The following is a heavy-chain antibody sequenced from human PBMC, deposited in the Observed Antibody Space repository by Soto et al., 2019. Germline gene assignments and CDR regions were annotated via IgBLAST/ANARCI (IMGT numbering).Heavy chain of an antibody. V-gene: IGHV1-2*04. Sequence: XSVKVSCKASGYTFTCYYMHWVRQAPGQGLEWMGWINPNSGGTNYAQKFQGWVTMTGDTSISTAYMELSRLRSDDTAVYYCARGDDYGDYTVEYFQHWGQGTLVTVSS. CDR3: ARGDDYGDYTVEYFQH. D-gene: IGHD4-17*01. J-gene: IGHJ1*01. CDR1: GYTFTCYY. CDR2: INPNSGGT.